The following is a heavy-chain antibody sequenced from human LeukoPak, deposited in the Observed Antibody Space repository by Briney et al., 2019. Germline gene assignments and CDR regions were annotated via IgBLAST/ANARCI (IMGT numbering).Heavy chain of an antibody. CDR3: ARVRVVSYYGLDV. Sequence: PGGSLRLSCAASGFTFSSYAMHWVRQAPGKGLEWVAVISYDGSNKYYADSVKGRFTISRDNAKNSLYLQMNSLRAEDTAVYYCARVRVVSYYGLDVWGQGTTVTVSS. J-gene: IGHJ6*02. D-gene: IGHD2-15*01. CDR1: GFTFSSYA. V-gene: IGHV3-30-3*01. CDR2: ISYDGSNK.